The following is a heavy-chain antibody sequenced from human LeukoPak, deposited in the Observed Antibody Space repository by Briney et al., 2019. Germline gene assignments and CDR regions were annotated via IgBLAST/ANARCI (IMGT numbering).Heavy chain of an antibody. J-gene: IGHJ6*04. CDR1: GDSISDYY. D-gene: IGHD2-2*01. CDR2: MYTRGST. V-gene: IGHV4-4*07. CDR3: ARDVPAAISGMDV. Sequence: SETLSLTCTVSGDSISDYYWSWIRQPAGKELEWIGRMYTRGSTNYNPSLKSRVTMSLDTSKNQFSLKMTSVTAADTAVYYCARDVPAAISGMDVWGKGTTVTVSS.